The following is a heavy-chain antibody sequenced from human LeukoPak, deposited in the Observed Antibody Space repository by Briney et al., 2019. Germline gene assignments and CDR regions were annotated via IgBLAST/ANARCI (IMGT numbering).Heavy chain of an antibody. D-gene: IGHD6-19*01. CDR2: ISSSSSTI. V-gene: IGHV3-48*01. Sequence: GESLKISCAASGFTFSSYSMNWVRQAPGKGLEWVSYISSSSSTIYYADSVKGRFTISRDNAKNSLYLQMNSLRAEDTAVCYCARDGLVKSHDAFDIWGQGTMVTVSS. J-gene: IGHJ3*02. CDR1: GFTFSSYS. CDR3: ARDGLVKSHDAFDI.